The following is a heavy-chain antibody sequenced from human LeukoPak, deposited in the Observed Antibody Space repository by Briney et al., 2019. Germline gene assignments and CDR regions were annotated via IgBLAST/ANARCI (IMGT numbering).Heavy chain of an antibody. CDR3: ATVQPHYDFWSGYPYGMDV. CDR1: GYTLTELS. V-gene: IGHV1-24*01. J-gene: IGHJ6*02. CDR2: FDPEDGET. Sequence: ASAKVSCKVSGYTLTELSMHWVRQAPGKGLEWMGGFDPEDGETIYAQKFQGRVTMTEDTSTDTAYMELSSLRSEDTAVYYCATVQPHYDFWSGYPYGMDVWGQGTTVTVSS. D-gene: IGHD3-3*01.